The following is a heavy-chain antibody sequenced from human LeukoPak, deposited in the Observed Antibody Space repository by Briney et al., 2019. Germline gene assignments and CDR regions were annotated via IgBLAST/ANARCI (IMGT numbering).Heavy chain of an antibody. D-gene: IGHD3-10*01. CDR3: AREAGGSGTYYIDY. J-gene: IGHJ4*02. Sequence: GASVKVSCKASGYTFTGYYMHWVRQAPGQGLEWMGRINPDSGVTSYAQKFQGRVTMTRDTSISTVYMDLRSVRSDDTAVYYCAREAGGSGTYYIDYWGQGTLVTVSS. V-gene: IGHV1-2*06. CDR2: INPDSGVT. CDR1: GYTFTGYY.